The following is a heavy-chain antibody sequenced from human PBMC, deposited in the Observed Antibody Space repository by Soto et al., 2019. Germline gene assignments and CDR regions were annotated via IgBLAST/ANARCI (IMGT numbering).Heavy chain of an antibody. CDR3: AKGDNLGPKTGYAFDP. V-gene: IGHV6-1*01. J-gene: IGHJ5*02. D-gene: IGHD5-12*01. Sequence: SQTLSLTCALSGDSVSSNTASWNWIRQSPSRGLEWLVRTYFRSKWYNDYAVSVKSRIIINPDTSNNQFSLQLNSVTPEDTAVYFCAKGDNLGPKTGYAFDPWGQGIMVTVSS. CDR2: TYFRSKWYN. CDR1: GDSVSSNTAS.